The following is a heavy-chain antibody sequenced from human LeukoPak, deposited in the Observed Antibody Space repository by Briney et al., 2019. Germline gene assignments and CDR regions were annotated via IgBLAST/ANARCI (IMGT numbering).Heavy chain of an antibody. CDR2: IKQDGSEK. V-gene: IGHV3-7*01. CDR1: GFTFSSYW. D-gene: IGHD3-3*01. CDR3: ARDANGGYYYDFWSGYAGYYGMDV. Sequence: GGSLRLSCAASGFTFSSYWMSWVRQAPGKGLEWVAHIKQDGSEKYYVDSVKGRFTISRDNAKNSLYLQMNSLRAEDTAVYYCARDANGGYYYDFWSGYAGYYGMDVWGQGTTVTVSS. J-gene: IGHJ6*02.